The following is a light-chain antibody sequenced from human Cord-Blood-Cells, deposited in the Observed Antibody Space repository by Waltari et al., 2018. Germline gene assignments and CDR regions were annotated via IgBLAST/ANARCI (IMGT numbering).Light chain of an antibody. CDR2: DVS. J-gene: IGLJ2*01. CDR3: SSYTSSSTLVV. Sequence: QSALPQPASVSGSPGQSITISCTGTSSDVGGSNYVSCYQQHPGKAPKPMIYDVSNRPSGVSNRFSGSKSGNTASLTISGLQAEDEADYYCSSYTSSSTLVVFGGGTKLTVL. V-gene: IGLV2-14*01. CDR1: SSDVGGSNY.